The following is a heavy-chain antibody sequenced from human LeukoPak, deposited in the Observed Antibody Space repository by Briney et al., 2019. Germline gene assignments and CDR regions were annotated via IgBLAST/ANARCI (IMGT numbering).Heavy chain of an antibody. D-gene: IGHD6-13*01. J-gene: IGHJ4*02. Sequence: GASVKVSCKASGYTFTSYYMHWVRQAPGQGLEWMGIINPSGGSTSYAQKFQGRVTMTRDMSTGTVYMELSSLRAEDTAVYYCAREPLRIIAAAGVDYWGQGTLVTVSS. CDR1: GYTFTSYY. CDR2: INPSGGST. V-gene: IGHV1-46*01. CDR3: AREPLRIIAAAGVDY.